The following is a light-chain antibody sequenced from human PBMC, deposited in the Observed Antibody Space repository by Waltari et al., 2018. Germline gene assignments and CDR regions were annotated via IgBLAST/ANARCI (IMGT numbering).Light chain of an antibody. CDR2: DAS. CDR3: QQYGTSPFT. J-gene: IGKJ3*01. Sequence: EIVLTQSPGTLSLSPGERATLSCRASQSVSSSYLAWYQQRPGQAPRLLIYDASIRATDIPDKFSGSGSGTDFTLTISRLEPEDFAVYYCQQYGTSPFTFGPGTKVDIK. CDR1: QSVSSSY. V-gene: IGKV3-20*01.